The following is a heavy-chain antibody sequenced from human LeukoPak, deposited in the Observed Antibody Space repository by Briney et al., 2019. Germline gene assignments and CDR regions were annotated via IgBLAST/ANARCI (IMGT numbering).Heavy chain of an antibody. CDR2: IYHSGST. CDR1: GYSISSGYY. Sequence: SETLSLTCTVSGYSISSGYYWGWIRQPPGKGLEWIGSIYHSGSTYYNPSLKSRVTISVDTSKNQFSLKLSSVTAADTAVYYCARDVYYYGSGSPLYFDYWGQGTLVTVSS. CDR3: ARDVYYYGSGSPLYFDY. J-gene: IGHJ4*02. V-gene: IGHV4-38-2*02. D-gene: IGHD3-10*01.